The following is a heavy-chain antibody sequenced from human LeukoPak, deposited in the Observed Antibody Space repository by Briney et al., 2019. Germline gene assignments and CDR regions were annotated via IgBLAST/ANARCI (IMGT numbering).Heavy chain of an antibody. CDR2: INPNSGGT. CDR1: GYTFTCYY. J-gene: IGHJ5*02. CDR3: ARDMALLWFGDPEGFDP. V-gene: IGHV1-2*02. D-gene: IGHD3-10*01. Sequence: GASVKVSCKASGYTFTCYYVHWVRQAPGQGLEWMGWINPNSGGTNYAQKFQGRVTMTRDTSISTAYMELSRLRSDDTAVYYCARDMALLWFGDPEGFDPWGQGTLVTVSS.